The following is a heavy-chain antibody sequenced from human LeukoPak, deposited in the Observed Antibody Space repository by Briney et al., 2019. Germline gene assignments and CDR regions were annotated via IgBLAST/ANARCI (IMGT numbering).Heavy chain of an antibody. D-gene: IGHD3-10*01. CDR1: GGSISSYY. V-gene: IGHV4-59*08. CDR3: AHITMVRGVIA. Sequence: SETLSLTCTVSGGSISSYYWSWIRQPPGKGLEWIGYIYYSGSTNYNPSLKSRVTISVDTSKNQFSLKLSSVTAADTAVYYCAHITMVRGVIAWGQGTLVTVSS. J-gene: IGHJ5*02. CDR2: IYYSGST.